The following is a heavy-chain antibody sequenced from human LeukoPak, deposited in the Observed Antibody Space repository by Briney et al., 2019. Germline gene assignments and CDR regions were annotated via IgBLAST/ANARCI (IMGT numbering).Heavy chain of an antibody. J-gene: IGHJ6*02. V-gene: IGHV3-33*08. Sequence: GGSLRLSCAASGFTFSSYAMTWVRQAPGKGLEWVAIIWYDGSDKYYAEPVKGRFTISRDNSKNTLYLQLNSLRAEDTAVYYCARVGCTGGSCLAYNYYAMDVWGQGTTVTVSS. CDR1: GFTFSSYA. CDR3: ARVGCTGGSCLAYNYYAMDV. CDR2: IWYDGSDK. D-gene: IGHD2-15*01.